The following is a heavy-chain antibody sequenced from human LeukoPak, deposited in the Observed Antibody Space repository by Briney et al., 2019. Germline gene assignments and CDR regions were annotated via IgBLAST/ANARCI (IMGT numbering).Heavy chain of an antibody. V-gene: IGHV3-23*01. Sequence: GGSLRLSCAASGFTFSSYAMSLVRQAPGKGLEWVSAISGSGGSTYYADSVKGRFTISRDNSKNTLYLQMNSLRAEDTAVYYCARCHCSSTSCLYYFDYWGQGTLVTVSS. CDR1: GFTFSSYA. CDR2: ISGSGGST. D-gene: IGHD2-2*01. CDR3: ARCHCSSTSCLYYFDY. J-gene: IGHJ4*02.